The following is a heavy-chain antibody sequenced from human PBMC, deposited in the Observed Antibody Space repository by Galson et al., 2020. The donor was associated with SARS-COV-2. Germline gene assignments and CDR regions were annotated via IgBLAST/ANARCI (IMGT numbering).Heavy chain of an antibody. CDR3: AKGGYSYGYSLYYFDY. D-gene: IGHD5-18*01. Sequence: GESLKISCAASGFTFSSYGMHWVRQAPGKGLEWVAVISYDGSNKYYADSVKGRFTISRDNSKNTLYLQMNSLRAEDTAVYYCAKGGYSYGYSLYYFDYWGHGTLVTVSS. V-gene: IGHV3-30*18. CDR2: ISYDGSNK. J-gene: IGHJ4*01. CDR1: GFTFSSYG.